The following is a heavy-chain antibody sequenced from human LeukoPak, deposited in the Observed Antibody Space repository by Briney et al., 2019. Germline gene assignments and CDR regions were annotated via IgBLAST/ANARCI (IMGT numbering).Heavy chain of an antibody. Sequence: ASVKVSCKASGYTFTGYYMHWVRQAPGQGLEWMGWISPNSGGTNYAQKFQGRVTMTRDTSISTAYMELSRLRSDDTAMYYCARLMSGSYCDYWGQGTLVAVSS. CDR1: GYTFTGYY. D-gene: IGHD1-26*01. CDR3: ARLMSGSYCDY. CDR2: ISPNSGGT. V-gene: IGHV1-2*02. J-gene: IGHJ4*02.